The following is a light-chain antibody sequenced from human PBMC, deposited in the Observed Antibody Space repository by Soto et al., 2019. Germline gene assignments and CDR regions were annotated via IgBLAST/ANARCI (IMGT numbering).Light chain of an antibody. CDR1: SSNIGTNT. Sequence: QSVLTQPPSASGAPGQRVTISCSGSSSNIGTNTVNWYQQLPGTAPKLLIYSFNERPSGVPDRFSGSKSGTSASLAIRGLQFEDEADYYCAAWDDSLKRYVFGTGTKVTVL. CDR3: AAWDDSLKRYV. CDR2: SFN. V-gene: IGLV1-44*01. J-gene: IGLJ1*01.